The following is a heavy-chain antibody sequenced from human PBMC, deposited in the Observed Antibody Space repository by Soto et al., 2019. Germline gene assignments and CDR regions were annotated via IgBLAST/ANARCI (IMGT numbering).Heavy chain of an antibody. CDR2: IYWDDDK. Sequence: GSGPNAGEPTQTLTLTCTFSGFSLSTSGVGVGWIRQPPGKALEWLALIYWDDDKRYSPSLKSRLTITKDTSKNQVVLTMTNMDPVDTATYYCARLSYGSGSYRPYFDYWGQGTLVTVSS. CDR3: ARLSYGSGSYRPYFDY. V-gene: IGHV2-5*02. D-gene: IGHD3-10*01. J-gene: IGHJ4*02. CDR1: GFSLSTSGVG.